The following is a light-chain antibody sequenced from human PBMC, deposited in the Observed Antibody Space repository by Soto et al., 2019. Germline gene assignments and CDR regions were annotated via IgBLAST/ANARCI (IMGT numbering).Light chain of an antibody. Sequence: QAVVTQPPSVSGAQGQRVTISCTGSRSNIGAGYDVHWYQQLPGTAPKLLIYGNSNRPSGVPDRFSGSKSGTSASLAITGLQAEDEADYYCQSYDSSLSGSVVFGGGTKLTVL. J-gene: IGLJ2*01. CDR3: QSYDSSLSGSVV. CDR2: GNS. CDR1: RSNIGAGYD. V-gene: IGLV1-40*01.